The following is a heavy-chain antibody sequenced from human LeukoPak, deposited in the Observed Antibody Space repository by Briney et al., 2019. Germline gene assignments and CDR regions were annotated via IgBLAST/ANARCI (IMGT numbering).Heavy chain of an antibody. CDR1: GFTFSSYG. CDR3: AKDAQRWLHVHYFDY. CDR2: ISYDGSNK. Sequence: GGSLRLSCAASGFTFSSYGMHWVRQAPGKGLEWVAVISYDGSNKYYADSVKGRFTISRDNSKNTLYLQMNSLRAEDTAVYYCAKDAQRWLHVHYFDYWGQGTLVTVSS. V-gene: IGHV3-30*18. J-gene: IGHJ4*02. D-gene: IGHD5-24*01.